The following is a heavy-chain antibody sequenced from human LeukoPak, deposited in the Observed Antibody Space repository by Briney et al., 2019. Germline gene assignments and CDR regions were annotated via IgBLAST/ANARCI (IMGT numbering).Heavy chain of an antibody. J-gene: IGHJ3*01. CDR2: ISSSSSYI. CDR3: ASDSRPGNRAFDF. CDR1: GFTFSSYS. D-gene: IGHD1/OR15-1a*01. Sequence: TGGSLRLSCAASGFTFSSYSMNWVRQAPGKGLEWVSSISSSSSYIYYADSVKGRFTISRDNAKNSLYLQMTSLRAEDTAVYNCASDSRPGNRAFDFWGQGTMVTVSS. V-gene: IGHV3-21*01.